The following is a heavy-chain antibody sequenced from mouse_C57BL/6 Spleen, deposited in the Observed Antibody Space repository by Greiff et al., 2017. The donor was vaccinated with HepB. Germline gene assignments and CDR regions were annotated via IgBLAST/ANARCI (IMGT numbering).Heavy chain of an antibody. CDR2: INPNNGGT. Sequence: VQLQQSGPELVKPGASVKMSCKASGYTFTDYNMHWVKQSHGKSLEWIGYINPNNGGTSYNQKFKGQATLTVNKSSSTAYMGLRSLTSEDSAGYYCARWGLTGYWYFDVWGTGTTVTVSS. J-gene: IGHJ1*03. D-gene: IGHD4-1*01. V-gene: IGHV1-22*01. CDR3: ARWGLTGYWYFDV. CDR1: GYTFTDYN.